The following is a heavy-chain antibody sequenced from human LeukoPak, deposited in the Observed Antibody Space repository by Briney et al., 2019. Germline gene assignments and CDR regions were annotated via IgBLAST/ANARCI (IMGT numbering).Heavy chain of an antibody. D-gene: IGHD2-21*01. CDR3: ATELRGGYFDY. CDR2: FDPEDDER. J-gene: IGHJ4*02. CDR1: GYTLSELS. Sequence: GASVKVSCKVSGYTLSELSMHWVRQAPGRGLEWMGGFDPEDDERIYAQKFQGRVTMTEDTSTDTAYMELSSLRSEDTAIYYCATELRGGYFDYWGQGTLVTVSS. V-gene: IGHV1-24*01.